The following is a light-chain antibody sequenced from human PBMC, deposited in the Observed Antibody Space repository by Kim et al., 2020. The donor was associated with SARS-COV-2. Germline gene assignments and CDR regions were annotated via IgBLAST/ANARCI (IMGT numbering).Light chain of an antibody. Sequence: QSFTISCTGTSSDVGGYNYVSWYQQHPGKAPKLMIYDVSNRPSGVSNRFSGSKSGNTASLTISGLQAEDEADYYCSSYTSSSTRVFGGGTKLTVL. CDR2: DVS. J-gene: IGLJ3*02. V-gene: IGLV2-14*03. CDR1: SSDVGGYNY. CDR3: SSYTSSSTRV.